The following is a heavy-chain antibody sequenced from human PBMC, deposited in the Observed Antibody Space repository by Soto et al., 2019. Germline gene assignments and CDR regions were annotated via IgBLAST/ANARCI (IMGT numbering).Heavy chain of an antibody. V-gene: IGHV4-59*01. CDR3: ARERHYGSGRDWFDP. J-gene: IGHJ5*02. D-gene: IGHD3-10*01. Sequence: SETLSLTCTVSGGSISDYYWSWIRQPPGKGLEWIGYIFHTGSPNYNPSLKSRVTISVDTSKSQFSLKLSSVTAADTAVYYCARERHYGSGRDWFDPWGQGTLVTVSS. CDR2: IFHTGSP. CDR1: GGSISDYY.